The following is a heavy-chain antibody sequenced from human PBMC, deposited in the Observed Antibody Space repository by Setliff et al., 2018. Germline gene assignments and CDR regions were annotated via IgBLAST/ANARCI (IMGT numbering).Heavy chain of an antibody. D-gene: IGHD3-22*01. CDR3: ARAHPSRMIVVVRAYYYFDY. J-gene: IGHJ4*02. CDR1: GGSFSTYY. CDR2: INHSGST. Sequence: NPSETLSLTCAVYGGSFSTYYWIWIRQPPGKGLAWIGEINHSGSTNYNPSLKSRVSISVDTSKNQFSLKMSSVTAADTAVYYCARAHPSRMIVVVRAYYYFDYWGQGTLVTVSS. V-gene: IGHV4-34*01.